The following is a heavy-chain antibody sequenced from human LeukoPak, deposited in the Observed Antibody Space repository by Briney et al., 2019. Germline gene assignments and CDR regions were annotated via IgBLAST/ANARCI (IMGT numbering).Heavy chain of an antibody. D-gene: IGHD3-9*01. V-gene: IGHV1-2*02. Sequence: ASVKVSCKASGYTFTGYYMNWVRQAPGQGLEWVGWINPNSGGTSYAQKFQGRVTMTRDTSISTAYMELSSLRSDDTTVYYCARRRVYDILTSYAFDIWGQGTMVTVSS. CDR3: ARRRVYDILTSYAFDI. J-gene: IGHJ3*02. CDR2: INPNSGGT. CDR1: GYTFTGYY.